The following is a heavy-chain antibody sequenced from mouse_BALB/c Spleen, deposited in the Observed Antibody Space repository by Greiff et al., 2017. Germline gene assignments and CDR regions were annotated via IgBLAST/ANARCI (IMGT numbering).Heavy chain of an antibody. CDR3: AILYGYDEKGDY. J-gene: IGHJ2*01. D-gene: IGHD2-2*01. CDR2: IHYSGST. V-gene: IGHV3-1*02. CDR1: GYSITSGYS. Sequence: EVKLQQSGPDLVKPSQSLSLTCTVTGYSITSGYSWHWIRQFPGNKLEWMGYIHYSGSTNYNPSLKSRISITRDTSKNQFFLQLNSVTTEDTATYYCAILYGYDEKGDYWGQGTTLTVSS.